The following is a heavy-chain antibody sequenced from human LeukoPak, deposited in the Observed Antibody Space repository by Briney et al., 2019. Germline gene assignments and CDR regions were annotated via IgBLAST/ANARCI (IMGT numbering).Heavy chain of an antibody. V-gene: IGHV1-69*13. CDR2: IIPIFGTA. CDR3: ARDIYCSSTSCYMRGTPRYNWFDP. CDR1: GGTFSSYA. J-gene: IGHJ5*02. Sequence: SVKVSCKASGGTFSSYAISWVRQAPGQGLEWMGGIIPIFGTANYAQKFQGRVTITADESTGTAYMELSSLRSEDTAVYYCARDIYCSSTSCYMRGTPRYNWFDPWGQGTLVTVSS. D-gene: IGHD2-2*02.